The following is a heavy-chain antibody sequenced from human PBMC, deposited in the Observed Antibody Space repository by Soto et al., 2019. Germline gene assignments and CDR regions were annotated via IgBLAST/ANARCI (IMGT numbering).Heavy chain of an antibody. Sequence: SVKVSCKASGGTFSSYAISWVRQAPGQGLEWMGGIIPIFGTANYAQKYQGRVTITADESTSTAYMELSSLRSEDTAVYYCERGGHRPVYHYGMDVWGQGTTVTVSS. V-gene: IGHV1-69*13. J-gene: IGHJ6*02. CDR1: GGTFSSYA. CDR2: IIPIFGTA. CDR3: ERGGHRPVYHYGMDV.